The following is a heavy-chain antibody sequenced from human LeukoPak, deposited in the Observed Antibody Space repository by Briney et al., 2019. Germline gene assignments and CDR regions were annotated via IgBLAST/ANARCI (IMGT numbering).Heavy chain of an antibody. D-gene: IGHD4-23*01. J-gene: IGHJ5*02. Sequence: GGSLRLSCAASGFTFSSYGMHWVRQAPGKGLEWVAVISYDGSNKYYADSVKGRFTISRDNSMNTLYLQMNSLRAEDTAVYYCAKDSYYGGDYGPWGQGTLVTVSS. CDR1: GFTFSSYG. V-gene: IGHV3-30*18. CDR3: AKDSYYGGDYGP. CDR2: ISYDGSNK.